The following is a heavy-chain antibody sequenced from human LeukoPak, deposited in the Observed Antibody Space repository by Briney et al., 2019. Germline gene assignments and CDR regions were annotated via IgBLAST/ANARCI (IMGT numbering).Heavy chain of an antibody. V-gene: IGHV3-30*02. Sequence: GGSLRLSCAASGFTFSSYGMHWVRQAPGKGLEWVAFIRYDGSNKYYADSVKGRFTISRDNSKNTLYLQMNSLRAEDTAVYYCAKDLERIQLWPGGDYFDYWGQGTLVTVSS. CDR2: IRYDGSNK. CDR3: AKDLERIQLWPGGDYFDY. D-gene: IGHD5-18*01. CDR1: GFTFSSYG. J-gene: IGHJ4*02.